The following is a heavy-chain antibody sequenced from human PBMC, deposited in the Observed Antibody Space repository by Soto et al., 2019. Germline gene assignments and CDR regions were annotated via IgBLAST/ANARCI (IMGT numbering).Heavy chain of an antibody. CDR2: IYGNAGAT. CDR1: GFTFSTFS. Sequence: GGSLRLSCVGSGFTFSTFSMNWVRQAPGKGLEWVSSIYGNAGATFYADSVKGRFTISRDNSNNILYLQMNSLRVEDTAVYYCAKDARVDGYWDLDYWGQGTLVTVSS. V-gene: IGHV3-23*01. J-gene: IGHJ4*02. D-gene: IGHD5-12*01. CDR3: AKDARVDGYWDLDY.